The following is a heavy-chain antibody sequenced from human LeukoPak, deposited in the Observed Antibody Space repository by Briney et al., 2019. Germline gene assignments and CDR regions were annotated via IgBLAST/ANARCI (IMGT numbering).Heavy chain of an antibody. CDR1: GFTFSSYG. CDR3: ARARGPCPFYY. V-gene: IGHV3-33*01. Sequence: PGGSLRLSCAASGFTFSSYGMHWVRQAPGKGLEWVAVIWNDGSNKYHADSERGRFTIDRDTTKNLLYLKMNSLSAEDAVVYYCARARGPCPFYYRGQ. CDR2: IWNDGSNK. J-gene: IGHJ4*02. D-gene: IGHD2-2*01.